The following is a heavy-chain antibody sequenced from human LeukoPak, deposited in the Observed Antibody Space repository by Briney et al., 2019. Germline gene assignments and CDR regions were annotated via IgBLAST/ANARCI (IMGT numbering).Heavy chain of an antibody. D-gene: IGHD6-19*01. CDR3: ARGHGQWLVPTPYYFDY. CDR1: GDSVSSNSAA. V-gene: IGHV6-1*01. Sequence: SQTLSLTCAISGDSVSSNSAAWNWIRQSPSRGLEWLGRTYYRSKWYNDYAVSVKSRITINPDTSKNQFSLKLSSVTAADTAVYYCARGHGQWLVPTPYYFDYWGQGTLVTVSS. J-gene: IGHJ4*02. CDR2: TYYRSKWYN.